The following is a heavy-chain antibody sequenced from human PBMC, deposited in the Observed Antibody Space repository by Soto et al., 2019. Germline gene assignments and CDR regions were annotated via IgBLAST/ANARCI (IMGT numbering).Heavy chain of an antibody. V-gene: IGHV1-24*01. CDR2: FDPDEAET. Sequence: QVPLVQSGAEVKKPGASVKVSCKVSGYTLNEVAMHWVRQAPGKGLEWLGGFDPDEAETIYAQHFQGRVTMTEDTSTDTGYMELSSLRSEDTALYFCTTYHGDYNFDHWGQGTLVTVSS. CDR3: TTYHGDYNFDH. J-gene: IGHJ5*02. CDR1: GYTLNEVA. D-gene: IGHD4-17*01.